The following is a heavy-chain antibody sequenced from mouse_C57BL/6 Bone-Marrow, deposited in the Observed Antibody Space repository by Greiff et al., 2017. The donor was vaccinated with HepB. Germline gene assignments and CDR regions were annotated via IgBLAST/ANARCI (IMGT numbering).Heavy chain of an antibody. CDR2: INYDGSST. CDR1: GFTFSDYY. V-gene: IGHV5-16*01. CDR3: ARKGVFDYYAMDY. Sequence: EVKLMESEGGLVQPGSSMKLSCTASGFTFSDYYMAWVRQVPEKGLEWVANINYDGSSTYYLDSLKSRFIISRDNAKNILYLQMSSLKSEDTATYYCARKGVFDYYAMDYWGQGTSVTVSS. J-gene: IGHJ4*01.